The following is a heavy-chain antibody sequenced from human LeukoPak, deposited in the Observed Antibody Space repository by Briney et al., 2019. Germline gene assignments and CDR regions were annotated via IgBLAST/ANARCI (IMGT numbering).Heavy chain of an antibody. Sequence: GASVTVSCKASGYTFTSYGISWVRQAPGQGLEWMGWISAYNGNTNYAQKLQGRVTMTTDTSTSTAYMELRSLRSDDTAVYYCAREDIYSGSQMVDYWGQGTLVTVSS. CDR3: AREDIYSGSQMVDY. CDR1: GYTFTSYG. V-gene: IGHV1-18*01. CDR2: ISAYNGNT. J-gene: IGHJ4*02. D-gene: IGHD1-26*01.